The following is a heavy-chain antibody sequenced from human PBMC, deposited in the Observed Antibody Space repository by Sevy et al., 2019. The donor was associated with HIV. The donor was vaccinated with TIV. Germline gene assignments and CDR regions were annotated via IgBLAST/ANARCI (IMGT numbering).Heavy chain of an antibody. CDR2: INHSGST. V-gene: IGHV4-34*01. CDR1: GGSFSGYY. CDR3: ARSIAARVNGRSDAFDI. J-gene: IGHJ3*02. Sequence: SETLSLTCAVYGGSFSGYYWSWIRQPPGKGLEWIGEINHSGSTNYNPSLKSRVTISVDTSKNQFSLKLSSVTAADTAVYYCARSIAARVNGRSDAFDIWGQGTMVTVSS. D-gene: IGHD6-6*01.